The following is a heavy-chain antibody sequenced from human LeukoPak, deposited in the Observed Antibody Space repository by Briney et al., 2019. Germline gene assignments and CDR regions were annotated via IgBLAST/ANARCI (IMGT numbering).Heavy chain of an antibody. CDR1: GFTFSSYS. CDR2: ITASGTAM. D-gene: IGHD2-21*01. Sequence: QPGGSLRLSCAASGFTFSSYSMNWVRQAPGKGLEWVSHITASGTAMFYAGSVKGRFSISRDNSKNTLYLQMDSLRGEDTAVYYCAKDFRIGYSAHFDYWGQGALVTVSS. CDR3: AKDFRIGYSAHFDY. J-gene: IGHJ4*02. V-gene: IGHV3-48*01.